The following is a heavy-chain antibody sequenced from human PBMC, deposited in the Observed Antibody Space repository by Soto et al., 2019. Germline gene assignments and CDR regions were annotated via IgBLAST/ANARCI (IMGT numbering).Heavy chain of an antibody. Sequence: SETLSLTCAFSCGSIISGGYSWSWIRQPPGKGLEWIGYIYHSGSTYYNPSLKSRVTISVDRSKNQFSLKLSSVTAADTAVYYCARGWFDDCSSTSCYLAPWFDPWGQGTLVTVSS. J-gene: IGHJ5*02. D-gene: IGHD2-2*01. CDR1: CGSIISGGYS. V-gene: IGHV4-30-2*01. CDR3: ARGWFDDCSSTSCYLAPWFDP. CDR2: IYHSGST.